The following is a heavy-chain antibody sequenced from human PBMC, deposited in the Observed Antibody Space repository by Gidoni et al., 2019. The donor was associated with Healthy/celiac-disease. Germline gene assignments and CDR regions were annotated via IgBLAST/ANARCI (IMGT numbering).Heavy chain of an antibody. CDR1: GGSLRSYY. V-gene: IGHV4-59*01. D-gene: IGHD1-7*01. CDR3: ARVVTGTWPPYYYYYMDV. CDR2: IYYSGST. J-gene: IGHJ6*03. Sequence: QVQLQESGPGLVKPSETLSLACTVSGGSLRSYYWRWSRQPPGKGLEWIGYIYYSGSTNYNPSLKSRVTISVDTSKNQFSLKLSSVTAADTAVYYCARVVTGTWPPYYYYYMDVWGKGTTVTVSS.